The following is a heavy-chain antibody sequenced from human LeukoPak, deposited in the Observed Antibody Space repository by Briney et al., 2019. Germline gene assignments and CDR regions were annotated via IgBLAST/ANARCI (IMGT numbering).Heavy chain of an antibody. Sequence: ASVKVSCKASGYTFNSYDISWVRQAPGQGLEWMAWISTYNGNTNYALKVQGRATMTTDTSTSTAYMELRSLRSDDTAVYYCARVLRYDFWSGYYFDYLGQGTLVTVSS. D-gene: IGHD3-3*01. CDR2: ISTYNGNT. CDR3: ARVLRYDFWSGYYFDY. CDR1: GYTFNSYD. J-gene: IGHJ4*02. V-gene: IGHV1-18*01.